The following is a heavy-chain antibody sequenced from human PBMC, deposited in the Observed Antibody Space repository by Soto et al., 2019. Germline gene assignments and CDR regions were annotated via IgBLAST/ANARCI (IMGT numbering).Heavy chain of an antibody. CDR1: GGSFSGYY. CDR2: INHSGST. V-gene: IGHV4-34*01. Sequence: QVQLQQWGAGLLKPSETLSLTCAVYGGSFSGYYWTWIRHPPGKGLEWIGEINHSGSTNYNPSLKRRVTISVDTSKNQFSLKLSSVTAADTAVYYCARGDLQGYWGQGTLVTVSS. J-gene: IGHJ4*02. CDR3: ARGDLQGY.